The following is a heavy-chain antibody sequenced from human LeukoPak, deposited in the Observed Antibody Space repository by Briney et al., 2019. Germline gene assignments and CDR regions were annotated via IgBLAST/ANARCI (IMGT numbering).Heavy chain of an antibody. CDR3: ATRFSGSYESQDYFDY. CDR2: FDPEDGET. CDR1: GYTLTELS. D-gene: IGHD1-26*01. J-gene: IGHJ4*02. Sequence: ASVKVSCKVSGYTLTELSMHWVRPAPGKGLEWMGGFDPEDGETIYAQKFQGRVTMTEDTSTDTAYMELSSLRSEDTAVYYCATRFSGSYESQDYFDYWGQGTLVTVSS. V-gene: IGHV1-24*01.